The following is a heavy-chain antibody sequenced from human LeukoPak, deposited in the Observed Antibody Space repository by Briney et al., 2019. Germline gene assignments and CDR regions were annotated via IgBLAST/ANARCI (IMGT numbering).Heavy chain of an antibody. J-gene: IGHJ4*02. CDR2: SYSGST. Sequence: PSETLSLTCSVSGVSISSGAYYWSWIRQHPGKGLEWIGYSYSGSTFYNPSLKTRVSISVDTPNNQFSLKLSSVTAADTAVYYCARTHITGTGYFDYWGQGTLVTVSS. V-gene: IGHV4-31*03. CDR3: ARTHITGTGYFDY. CDR1: GVSISSGAYY. D-gene: IGHD1-20*01.